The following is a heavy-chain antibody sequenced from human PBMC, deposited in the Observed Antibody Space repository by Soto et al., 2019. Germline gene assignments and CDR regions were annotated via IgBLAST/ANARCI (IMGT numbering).Heavy chain of an antibody. V-gene: IGHV3-23*01. Sequence: EVQLLESGGGLVQPGGSLRLSCAASGFTFSSYAMSWVRQAPGKGLERVSAISGSGISTYYADSVKGRFTISRDNSKNTVYLQMNSLRAEDTAVYYCAKEYEYSSSWERIDYWGQGTLVTVSS. CDR1: GFTFSSYA. CDR3: AKEYEYSSSWERIDY. D-gene: IGHD6-13*01. CDR2: ISGSGIST. J-gene: IGHJ4*02.